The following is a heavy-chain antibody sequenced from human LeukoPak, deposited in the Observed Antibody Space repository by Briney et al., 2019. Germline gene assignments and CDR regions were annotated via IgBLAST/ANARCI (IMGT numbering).Heavy chain of an antibody. CDR3: ARVTAMGPQKRAFDI. J-gene: IGHJ3*02. D-gene: IGHD5-18*01. Sequence: GGSLRLSCAAPGFTFSSYGMHWVRQAPGKGLEWVAVISYDGSNKYYADSVKGRFTISRDNSKNTLYLQMNSLRSEDTAVYYCARVTAMGPQKRAFDIWGQGTMVTVSS. CDR2: ISYDGSNK. V-gene: IGHV3-30*03. CDR1: GFTFSSYG.